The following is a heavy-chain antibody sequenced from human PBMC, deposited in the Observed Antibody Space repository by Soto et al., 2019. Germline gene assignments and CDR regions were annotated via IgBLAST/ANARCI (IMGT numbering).Heavy chain of an antibody. CDR1: QFTFRSYG. CDR2: ISSACHTE. V-gene: IGHV3-30*03. Sequence: EGSLRLSGATSQFTFRSYGRHCVRHAPGKGRHWLAHISSACHTEDPAVTVNLRFSVSRDNSTTTLYSKASSLRIEATAVYYCVTAQVVEGQYYGPSELFFWGLGTLVTVSS. CDR3: VTAQVVEGQYYGPSELFF. J-gene: IGHJ4*02. D-gene: IGHD3-10*01.